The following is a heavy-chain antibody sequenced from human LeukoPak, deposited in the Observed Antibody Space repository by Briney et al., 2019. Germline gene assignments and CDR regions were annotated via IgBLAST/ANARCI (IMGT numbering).Heavy chain of an antibody. D-gene: IGHD3-22*01. CDR1: GFTFDDYA. CDR3: AKDRTPYYDSSGHFDY. J-gene: IGHJ4*02. V-gene: IGHV3-9*01. Sequence: GGSLRLSCAASGFTFDDYAMHWVGQAPGKGLEWVSGISWNSGSIGYADSVKGRFTISRDDAKNSLYLQMNSLRAEDTALYYCAKDRTPYYDSSGHFDYWGQGTLVTVSS. CDR2: ISWNSGSI.